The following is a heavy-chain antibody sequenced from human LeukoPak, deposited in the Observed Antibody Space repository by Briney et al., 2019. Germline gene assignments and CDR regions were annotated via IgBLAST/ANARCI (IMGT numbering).Heavy chain of an antibody. D-gene: IGHD2-2*02. V-gene: IGHV3-48*01. J-gene: IGHJ5*02. CDR2: ISSSSTTI. CDR3: AKSAIYPLNWFDP. Sequence: GGSLRLSCAASGFTFSSYSMMWVRQAPGKGLEWVSYISSSSTTIHYADSVKGRFTISRDNSKNTLYLQMNSLRTEDTAVYFCAKSAIYPLNWFDPWGQGILVTVSS. CDR1: GFTFSSYS.